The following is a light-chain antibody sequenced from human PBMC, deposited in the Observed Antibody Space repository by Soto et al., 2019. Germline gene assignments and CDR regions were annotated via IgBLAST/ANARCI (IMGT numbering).Light chain of an antibody. CDR3: QQRSNWPLT. Sequence: EIVLTQSPATLSLSPGEGATLSCRASQSVSSSLAWYQQKLGQAPRLLIYDASNRATGIPARFSGSGSGTDFTLTISSLEPEDFAVYYCQQRSNWPLTFGQGTRLEMK. J-gene: IGKJ5*01. V-gene: IGKV3-11*01. CDR2: DAS. CDR1: QSVSSS.